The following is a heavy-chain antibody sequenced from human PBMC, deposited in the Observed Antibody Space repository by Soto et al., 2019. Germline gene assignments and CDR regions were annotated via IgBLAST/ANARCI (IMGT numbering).Heavy chain of an antibody. D-gene: IGHD3-22*01. CDR2: INIYSGDA. J-gene: IGHJ4*02. V-gene: IGHV1-18*01. CDR3: ARALYYYDNSGLAY. Sequence: QVRLEQXGPEVKKTGASVKVSCKASGYTFTSYGISWVRQAPGQGLEWMGWINIYSGDANYAQSFQDRVTMTRDTSTNTVYMEMRTLRSDDTAVYYCARALYYYDNSGLAYWGQGTLVTVSS. CDR1: GYTFTSYG.